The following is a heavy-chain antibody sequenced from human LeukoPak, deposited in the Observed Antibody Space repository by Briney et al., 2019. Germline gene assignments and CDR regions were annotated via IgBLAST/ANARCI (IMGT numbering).Heavy chain of an antibody. V-gene: IGHV4-59*08. D-gene: IGHD6-13*01. CDR1: GDSVSSYY. CDR2: IHYSGST. Sequence: SETLSLTCTVSGDSVSSYYWSWIRQPPGKGLEWIGYIHYSGSTNYNPSLKSRVTISGDTSKNQFSLKLSSVTAADTAVYYCARLFSSSWYRGAFDLWGQGTMVTVSS. J-gene: IGHJ3*01. CDR3: ARLFSSSWYRGAFDL.